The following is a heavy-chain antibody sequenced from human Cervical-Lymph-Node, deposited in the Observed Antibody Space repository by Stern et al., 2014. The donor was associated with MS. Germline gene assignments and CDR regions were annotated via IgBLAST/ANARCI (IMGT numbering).Heavy chain of an antibody. Sequence: QEQLQESGPGLVKPSETLSLTCTVSGDSISRRSYYWSWIRQPPGKGLEWIGFIYYGGSIKYNPSLNSRVTILQDSSKNQISLKLNSVTAADSAVYYCARDGYSSTEYYLEYWGQGILVTVSS. V-gene: IGHV4-61*01. CDR3: ARDGYSSTEYYLEY. J-gene: IGHJ4*02. CDR2: IYYGGSI. D-gene: IGHD2-2*01. CDR1: GDSISRRSYY.